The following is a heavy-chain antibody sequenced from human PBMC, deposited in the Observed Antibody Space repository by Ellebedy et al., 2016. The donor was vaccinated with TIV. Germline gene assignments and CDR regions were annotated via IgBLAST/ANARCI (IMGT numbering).Heavy chain of an antibody. J-gene: IGHJ4*02. D-gene: IGHD2-21*02. Sequence: PGGSLRLSCAASGFTFSDYYMSWIRQAPGKGLEWVSYISSSSSTIYYADSVKGRFTISRDNAKNSLSLQMNSLGAEDTAVYYCASHRELVPGDGGWGQGTLVTVSS. CDR3: ASHRELVPGDGG. CDR1: GFTFSDYY. CDR2: ISSSSSTI. V-gene: IGHV3-11*01.